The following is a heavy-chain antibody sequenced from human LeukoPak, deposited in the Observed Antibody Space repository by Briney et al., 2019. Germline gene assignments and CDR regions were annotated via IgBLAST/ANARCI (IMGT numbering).Heavy chain of an antibody. J-gene: IGHJ4*02. Sequence: GGSLRLSCAASGFTFSNYAMSWVRQAPGKGLEWVSAISGSDGSTNYADSVKGRFTISRDNAKNSLYLQMNSLRAEDTAVYYCARDYDYVWGSYRYRPFDYWGQGTLVTVSS. D-gene: IGHD3-16*02. CDR3: ARDYDYVWGSYRYRPFDY. CDR1: GFTFSNYA. CDR2: ISGSDGST. V-gene: IGHV3-23*01.